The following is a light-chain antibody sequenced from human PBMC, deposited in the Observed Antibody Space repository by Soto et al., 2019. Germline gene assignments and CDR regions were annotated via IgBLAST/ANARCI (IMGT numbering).Light chain of an antibody. V-gene: IGLV1-40*01. J-gene: IGLJ1*01. CDR2: GNN. CDR1: RAAYD. CDR3: QSYDSSVSGSKV. Sequence: QSALTQPPSVSGAPGQRVTISCTGSRAAYDVHLYQQVPGTAPKLLIYGNNNRPSGVPERFSGSKSGTSASLAITGLQAEDEADDYCQSYDSSVSGSKVFGTGTKVXVL.